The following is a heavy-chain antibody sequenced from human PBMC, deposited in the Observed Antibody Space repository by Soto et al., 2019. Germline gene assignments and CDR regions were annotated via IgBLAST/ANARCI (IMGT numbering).Heavy chain of an antibody. J-gene: IGHJ5*02. CDR2: INSDGSST. Sequence: EVQLVESGGGLVQPGGSLRLSYAASGFTFSSYWMHWVRQAPGKGLVWVSRINSDGSSTSYADSVKGRFTISRDNAKNTLYLQMNSLRAEDTAVYYCAREHYYGSGSYYNWFDPWGQGTLVTVSS. CDR1: GFTFSSYW. CDR3: AREHYYGSGSYYNWFDP. D-gene: IGHD3-10*01. V-gene: IGHV3-74*01.